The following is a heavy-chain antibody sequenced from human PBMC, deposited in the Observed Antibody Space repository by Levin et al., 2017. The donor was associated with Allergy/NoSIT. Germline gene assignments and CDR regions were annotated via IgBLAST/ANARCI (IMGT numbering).Heavy chain of an antibody. CDR3: ARLGPRPLGGLVAY. V-gene: IGHV4-39*01. CDR2: IYYSGST. Sequence: PSETLSLTCTVSGGSISSSSYYWGWIRQPPGKGLEWIGSIYYSGSTYYNPSLKSRVTISVDTSKNQFSLKLSSVTAADTAVYYCARLGPRPLGGLVAYWGQGTLVTVSS. D-gene: IGHD3-16*01. CDR1: GGSISSSSYY. J-gene: IGHJ4*02.